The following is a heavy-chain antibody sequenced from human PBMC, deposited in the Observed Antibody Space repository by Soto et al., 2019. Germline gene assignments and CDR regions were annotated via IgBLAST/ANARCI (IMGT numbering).Heavy chain of an antibody. D-gene: IGHD2-15*01. J-gene: IGHJ4*02. CDR3: AKVNVVVVAATFEYEYYCDY. CDR2: ISNTGST. V-gene: IGHV3-53*01. Sequence: GSLRLSCVASGFTVSNNYMSWVRQAPGRGLEWVSAISNTGSTYYAGSVKGRSTISRDSSTNTLYLEVNSLRADDTAVYYCAKVNVVVVAATFEYEYYCDYWGRGTLVTVSS. CDR1: GFTVSNNY.